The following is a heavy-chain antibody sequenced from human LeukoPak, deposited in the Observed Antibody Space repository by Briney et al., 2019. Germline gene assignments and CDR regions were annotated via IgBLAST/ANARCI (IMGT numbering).Heavy chain of an antibody. D-gene: IGHD3-16*01. Sequence: QPGRSLRLSCAASGFTFSSYIMSWVRQAPGKGLEWVSLIGGSGDSTYYADAVKGRFTISRDNSKNTLYLRMNSLRADDTAVYYCAKEGPGGGGYFDDWGQGTLVTVSS. CDR3: AKEGPGGGGYFDD. V-gene: IGHV3-23*01. CDR1: GFTFSSYI. J-gene: IGHJ4*02. CDR2: IGGSGDST.